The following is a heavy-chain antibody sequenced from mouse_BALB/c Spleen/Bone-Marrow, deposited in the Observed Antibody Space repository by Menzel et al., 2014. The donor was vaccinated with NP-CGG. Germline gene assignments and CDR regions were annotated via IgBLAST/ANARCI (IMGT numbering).Heavy chain of an antibody. Sequence: EVKLVESGGGLVKPGGSLKLSCAASGFAFSSYDMSWVRQTPEKRLEWVATISDGGSYTYYPDSVKGRFTISRDDAKNNLYLQMSSLKSEDTAMYYCARRGNWDGRDAMDYWGQGTSVTVSS. D-gene: IGHD4-1*01. CDR1: GFAFSSYD. V-gene: IGHV5-6*03. CDR2: ISDGGSYT. CDR3: ARRGNWDGRDAMDY. J-gene: IGHJ4*01.